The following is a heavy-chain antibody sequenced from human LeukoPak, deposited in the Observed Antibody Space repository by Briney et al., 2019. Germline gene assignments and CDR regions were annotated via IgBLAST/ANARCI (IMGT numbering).Heavy chain of an antibody. CDR1: GFTFSSYE. V-gene: IGHV3-23*01. Sequence: PGGSLRLSCAASGFTFSSYEMNWVRQAPGKGLEWVSAISGSGGSTYYADSVKGRFTISRDNSKNTLYMQMNSLRAEDTAVYYCAKPPPYYYDSSAYYYFDYWGQGTLVTVSS. J-gene: IGHJ4*02. D-gene: IGHD3-22*01. CDR3: AKPPPYYYDSSAYYYFDY. CDR2: ISGSGGST.